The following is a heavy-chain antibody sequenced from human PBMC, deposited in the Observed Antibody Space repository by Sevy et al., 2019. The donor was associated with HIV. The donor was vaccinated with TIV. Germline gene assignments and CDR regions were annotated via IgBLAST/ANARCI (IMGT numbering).Heavy chain of an antibody. CDR2: IYTSGST. CDR3: ARETRTIWFGELLSSFYYYYMDV. D-gene: IGHD3-10*01. CDR1: GDSISSGSYY. V-gene: IGHV4-61*02. J-gene: IGHJ6*03. Sequence: SETLSLTCTVSGDSISSGSYYWTWIRQPAGKGLEWIGRIYTSGSTNYNPSLKSRVTISVDTSKNQFSLRLSSVTAADTAVYYCARETRTIWFGELLSSFYYYYMDVWGKGTTVTVSS.